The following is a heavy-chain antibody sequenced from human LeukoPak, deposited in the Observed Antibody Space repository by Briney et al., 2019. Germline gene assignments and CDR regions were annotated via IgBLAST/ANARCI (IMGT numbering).Heavy chain of an antibody. CDR2: FYHSGST. Sequence: SETLSLTCTVSGYSISSGYYWGWIRQPPGKGLEWIGSFYHSGSTYYNPSLKSRVTISLDTSKNQFSLNLSSVTAADTAVYYCARASVLLSADYWGQGTLVTVSS. V-gene: IGHV4-38-2*02. D-gene: IGHD3-16*01. J-gene: IGHJ4*02. CDR3: ARASVLLSADY. CDR1: GYSISSGYY.